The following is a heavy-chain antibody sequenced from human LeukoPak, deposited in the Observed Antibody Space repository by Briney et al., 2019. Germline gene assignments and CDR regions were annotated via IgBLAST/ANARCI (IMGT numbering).Heavy chain of an antibody. Sequence: PSETLSLTCTVSGGSISSSSYYWGWIRQPPGKGLEWIGSIYYSGSTYYNPSLKSRVTISVDTSKNQFSLKLSSVTAADTAVYYCARGPSFDWLQGDAFDIWGQGTMVTVSS. J-gene: IGHJ3*02. CDR1: GGSISSSSYY. CDR3: ARGPSFDWLQGDAFDI. D-gene: IGHD3-9*01. V-gene: IGHV4-39*01. CDR2: IYYSGST.